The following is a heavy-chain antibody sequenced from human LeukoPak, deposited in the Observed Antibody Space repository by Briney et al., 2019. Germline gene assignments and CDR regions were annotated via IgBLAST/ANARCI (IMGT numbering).Heavy chain of an antibody. Sequence: GGSLRLSCAASGFTFSSYSMNWVRQAPGKGLEWVSSISSSSSYIYYADSVKGRFTISRDSAKNSLYLQMNSLRAEDTAVYYCAREPPEPHGSWYYYYYGMDVWGQGTTVTVSS. V-gene: IGHV3-21*01. CDR1: GFTFSSYS. CDR2: ISSSSSYI. J-gene: IGHJ6*02. CDR3: AREPPEPHGSWYYYYYGMDV. D-gene: IGHD6-13*01.